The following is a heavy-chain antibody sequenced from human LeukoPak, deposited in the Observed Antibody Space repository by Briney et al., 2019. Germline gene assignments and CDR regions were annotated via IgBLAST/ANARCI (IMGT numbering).Heavy chain of an antibody. J-gene: IGHJ4*02. CDR3: ARDLLGYCSSTSCYTGDY. D-gene: IGHD2-2*02. V-gene: IGHV3-21*01. CDR2: ISSSSRYI. Sequence: GGSLRLSCAASGFTFSSYSMNWVRQAPGKGLEWVSSISSSSRYIYYADSVKGRFTISRDNAKNSLYLQMNSLRAEDTAVYYCARDLLGYCSSTSCYTGDYWGQGTLVTVSS. CDR1: GFTFSSYS.